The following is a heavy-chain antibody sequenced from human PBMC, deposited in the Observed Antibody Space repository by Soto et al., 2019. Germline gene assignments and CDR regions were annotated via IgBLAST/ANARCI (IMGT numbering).Heavy chain of an antibody. CDR3: AKAIAVAGTRKDYYYYYYGMDV. CDR2: ISGSGGST. V-gene: IGHV3-23*01. D-gene: IGHD6-19*01. Sequence: PGGSLRLSCAASGFTFSSYAMSWVRQAPGKGLEWVSAISGSGGSTYYADSVKGRFTISRDNSKNTLYLQMNSLRAEDTAVYYCAKAIAVAGTRKDYYYYYYGMDVWGQGTTVTVSS. J-gene: IGHJ6*02. CDR1: GFTFSSYA.